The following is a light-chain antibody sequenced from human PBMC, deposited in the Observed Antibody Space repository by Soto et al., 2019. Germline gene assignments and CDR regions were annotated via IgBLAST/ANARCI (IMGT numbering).Light chain of an antibody. CDR2: GAS. J-gene: IGKJ1*01. CDR1: QSVSSSY. CDR3: QQYDTSPWT. Sequence: EIVLTQSPGTLSLSPGERATLSCRASQSVSSSYLAWYQQKPGQAPRLVIFGASTRASGIPDRFSGSGSGTDLTVTISRLEPEDCEVYYCQQYDTSPWTFGQGTKVDIK. V-gene: IGKV3-20*01.